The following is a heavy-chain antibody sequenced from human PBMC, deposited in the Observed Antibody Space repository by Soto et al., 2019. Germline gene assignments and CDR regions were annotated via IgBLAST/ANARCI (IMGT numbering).Heavy chain of an antibody. Sequence: SETLSLTWTVSGGSISSSSYYWGWIRQPPGKGLEWIGSIYYSGSTYYNPSLKSRVTISVDTPKNQFSLKLSSVTAADTAVYYCARVGWTSLTFFDYWGQGTLVTVPQ. CDR3: ARVGWTSLTFFDY. D-gene: IGHD4-17*01. CDR1: GGSISSSSYY. J-gene: IGHJ4*02. CDR2: IYYSGST. V-gene: IGHV4-39*01.